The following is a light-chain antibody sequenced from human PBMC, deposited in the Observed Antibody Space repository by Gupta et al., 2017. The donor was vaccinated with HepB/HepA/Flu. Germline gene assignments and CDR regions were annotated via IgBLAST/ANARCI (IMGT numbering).Light chain of an antibody. J-gene: IGKJ1*01. Sequence: DIQMTHSPSTLSASVGDRVTITCRATQSISSWLAWYQQKPGKAPKVLIYKASNLESGVPSRFSGSGSGTEFTLTISSLQPDDFATYYCQQYNDCSWTFGQGTKVDI. V-gene: IGKV1-5*03. CDR1: QSISSW. CDR2: KAS. CDR3: QQYNDCSWT.